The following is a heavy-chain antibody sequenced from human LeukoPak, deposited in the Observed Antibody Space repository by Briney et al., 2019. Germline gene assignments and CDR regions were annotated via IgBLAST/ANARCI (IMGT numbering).Heavy chain of an antibody. CDR3: ASGRQLGY. D-gene: IGHD6-13*01. Sequence: GGSLSLSCAASGFTFSNYWMSWVHQAPGKGLEWVANIKEDGSEKYYVDSVKGRFTISRDNARNSLYLQMNSLRAEDTAVYYCASGRQLGYWGQGTLVTVSS. CDR1: GFTFSNYW. J-gene: IGHJ4*02. V-gene: IGHV3-7*01. CDR2: IKEDGSEK.